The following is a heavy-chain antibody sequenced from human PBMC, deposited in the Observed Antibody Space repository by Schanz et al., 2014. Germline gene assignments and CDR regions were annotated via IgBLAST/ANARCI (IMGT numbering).Heavy chain of an antibody. CDR3: ARLGRMGAFDI. CDR1: GFTFNDYW. V-gene: IGHV3-21*02. Sequence: EVQVVESGGGLVRPGGSLRLSCAASGFTFNDYWMHWVRQAPGKGLVWVSTITSNGGGTYYADSVKGRFTISRDNAKKSLFLQMNSLRAEDTAVYYCARLGRMGAFDIWGQGTMVTVSS. CDR2: ITSNGGGT. D-gene: IGHD2-8*01. J-gene: IGHJ3*02.